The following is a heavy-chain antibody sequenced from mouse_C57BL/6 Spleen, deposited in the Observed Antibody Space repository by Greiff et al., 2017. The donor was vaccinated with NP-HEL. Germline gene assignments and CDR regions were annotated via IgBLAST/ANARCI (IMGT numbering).Heavy chain of an antibody. CDR1: GYAFSSSW. J-gene: IGHJ2*01. Sequence: VKVVESGPELVKPGASVKISCKASGYAFSSSWMNWVKQRPGKGLEWIGRIYPGDGDTNYNGKFKGKATLTADKSSSTAYMQLSSLTSEDSAVYFCARDYYGSSSLFDYWGQGTTLTVSS. CDR2: IYPGDGDT. V-gene: IGHV1-82*01. CDR3: ARDYYGSSSLFDY. D-gene: IGHD1-1*01.